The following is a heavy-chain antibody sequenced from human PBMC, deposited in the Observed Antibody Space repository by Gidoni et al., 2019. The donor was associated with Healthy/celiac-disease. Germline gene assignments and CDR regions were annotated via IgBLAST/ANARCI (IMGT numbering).Heavy chain of an antibody. CDR3: ARTLGYCTNGVCPDEYYFDY. CDR1: GFTFSSYA. Sequence: QVQLVESGGGVVQPGRSLRLSCAASGFTFSSYAMHWVRQAPGKGLEWVAVISYDGSNKYYADSVKGRFTISRDNSKNTLYLQMNSLRAEDTAVYYCARTLGYCTNGVCPDEYYFDYWGQGTLVTVSS. CDR2: ISYDGSNK. D-gene: IGHD2-8*01. J-gene: IGHJ4*02. V-gene: IGHV3-30-3*01.